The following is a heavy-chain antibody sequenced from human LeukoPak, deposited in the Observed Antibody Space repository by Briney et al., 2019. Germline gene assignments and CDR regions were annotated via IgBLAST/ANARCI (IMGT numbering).Heavy chain of an antibody. CDR1: GDSISTSSYY. CDR2: IYYSGST. D-gene: IGHD2-21*01. V-gene: IGHV4-39*07. CDR3: AGRSCGGGWCYAVDY. J-gene: IGHJ4*02. Sequence: PSETLSLTCSVSGDSISTSSYYWGWIRQPPGKGLEWIGTIYYSGSTYYNPSLRSRVTISVDTSKMQFSLKMNSMSAADTAVYYCAGRSCGGGWCYAVDYWGQGILVTVSS.